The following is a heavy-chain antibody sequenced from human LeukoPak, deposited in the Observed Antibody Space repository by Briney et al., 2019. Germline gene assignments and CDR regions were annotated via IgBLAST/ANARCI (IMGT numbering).Heavy chain of an antibody. Sequence: SETLSLTCTVSGYSITSAYYWGWIRPPPGKGLEWIGSFFLKGSTYYNQSLKSRVTISVDTSKNQFSLTLSSVTAADTAVYYCARVARCTSCFDVDYWGQGTLVTVSS. V-gene: IGHV4-38-2*02. CDR2: FFLKGST. CDR1: GYSITSAYY. CDR3: ARVARCTSCFDVDY. D-gene: IGHD2-2*01. J-gene: IGHJ4*02.